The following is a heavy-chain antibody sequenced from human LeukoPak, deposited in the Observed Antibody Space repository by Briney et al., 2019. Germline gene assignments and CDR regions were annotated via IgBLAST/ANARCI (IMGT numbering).Heavy chain of an antibody. CDR3: ARGLGNYDSSGYHYYFDY. CDR2: IYYSGST. V-gene: IGHV4-59*01. D-gene: IGHD3-22*01. CDR1: GGSISSYY. Sequence: SETLSLTCTVSGGSISSYYWSWIRQPPGKGLEWIGYIYYSGSTNYNPSLKSRVTISVDTSKNQFSLKLSSVTAADTAVYYCARGLGNYDSSGYHYYFDYWGQGTLVTVSS. J-gene: IGHJ4*02.